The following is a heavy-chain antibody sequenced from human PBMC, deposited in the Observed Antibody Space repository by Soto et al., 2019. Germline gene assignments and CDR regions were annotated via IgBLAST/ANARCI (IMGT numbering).Heavy chain of an antibody. CDR2: ISAYNGNT. Sequence: ASVNVSFKAAGYTFTSYCLRWVRPAPGQVLEWMGWISAYNGNTNYAHKLQGRVTMTTDTSTSTAYMQLRSLRSDDTAVYYCARYNLIVVVPAAIPWFDPWGQGTLVTVSS. D-gene: IGHD2-2*01. CDR3: ARYNLIVVVPAAIPWFDP. J-gene: IGHJ5*02. CDR1: GYTFTSYC. V-gene: IGHV1-18*04.